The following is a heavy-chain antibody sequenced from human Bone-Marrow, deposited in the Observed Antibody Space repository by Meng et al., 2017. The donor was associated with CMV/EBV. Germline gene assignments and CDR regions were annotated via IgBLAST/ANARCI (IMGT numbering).Heavy chain of an antibody. D-gene: IGHD5-24*01. Sequence: GESLKISCAASGFTFSSYSMNWVRQAPGKGLEWVSSISSSSYIYYADSVKGRFTISRDNAKNSLYLQMNSLRSEDTAVYYCARDTNGYNSIPCDYWGQGTLVTVSS. V-gene: IGHV3-21*04. CDR2: ISSSSYI. CDR3: ARDTNGYNSIPCDY. J-gene: IGHJ4*02. CDR1: GFTFSSYS.